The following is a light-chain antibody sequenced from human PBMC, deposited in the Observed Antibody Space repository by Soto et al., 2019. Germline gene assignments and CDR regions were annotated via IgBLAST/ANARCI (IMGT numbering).Light chain of an antibody. V-gene: IGLV1-44*01. CDR3: AAWDDSLNGHYV. Sequence: QPVLTQPPSASGTPGQRVTISCSGTSSNIGSYTVNWYQQLPGTAPKLLIYSDNQRPSGVPDRFSGSKSGTSASLAIGGLQSEDEADYYCAAWDDSLNGHYVFGTGTKLTVL. CDR1: SSNIGSYT. CDR2: SDN. J-gene: IGLJ1*01.